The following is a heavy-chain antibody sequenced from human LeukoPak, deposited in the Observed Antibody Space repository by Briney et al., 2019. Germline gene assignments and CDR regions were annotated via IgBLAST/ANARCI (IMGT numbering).Heavy chain of an antibody. D-gene: IGHD3-22*01. CDR2: IYTSGST. CDR1: GGSISSYY. J-gene: IGHJ3*02. CDR3: ARPSKNYYDSSGYPGAFDI. V-gene: IGHV4-4*07. Sequence: SETLSLTCTVSGGSISSYYWSWIRQPAGKGLEWIGRIYTSGSTNYNPSLKSRVTMSVDTSKNQFSLKLSSVTAADTAVYYCARPSKNYYDSSGYPGAFDIWGQGTMVTVSS.